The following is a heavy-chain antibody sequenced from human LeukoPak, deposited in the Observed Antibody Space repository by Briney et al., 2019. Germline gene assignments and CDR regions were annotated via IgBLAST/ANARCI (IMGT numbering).Heavy chain of an antibody. D-gene: IGHD1-26*01. CDR3: ASSGSYRFDY. CDR2: ISYDGSNK. CDR1: GFTFSSYW. Sequence: GGSLRLSCAASGFTFSSYWMHWVRQAPGKGLEWVAVISYDGSNKYYADSVKGRFTISRDNSKNSLYLQMNSLRAEDTAVYYCASSGSYRFDYWGQGTLVAVSS. J-gene: IGHJ4*02. V-gene: IGHV3-30*03.